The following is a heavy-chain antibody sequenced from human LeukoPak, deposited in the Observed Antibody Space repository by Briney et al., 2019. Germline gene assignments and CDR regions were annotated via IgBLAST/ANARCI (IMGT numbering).Heavy chain of an antibody. CDR3: ARAGSGYYNWFDP. V-gene: IGHV1-2*02. D-gene: IGHD3-22*01. Sequence: ASVKVSCKASGYTFTGYYMHWVRQAPGQGLERMGWINPSSGGTNYAQKFQGRVTMTRDTSISTAYMELSRLRSDDTAVYYCARAGSGYYNWFDPWGQGTLVTVSS. CDR2: INPSSGGT. J-gene: IGHJ5*02. CDR1: GYTFTGYY.